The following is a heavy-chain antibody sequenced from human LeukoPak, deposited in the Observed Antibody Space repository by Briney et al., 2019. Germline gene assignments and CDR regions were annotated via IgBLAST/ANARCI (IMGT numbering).Heavy chain of an antibody. D-gene: IGHD1-26*01. V-gene: IGHV3-23*01. Sequence: PGGSLRLSCAGSGFTFSNYAMTWVRQAPGKGLEWVSSVSGSGRNTFYPDSVEGRFTISRDNSKNTVYLQMNSLRADDTAVYYCARDSESYYWDWGQGTLVTVSS. CDR3: ARDSESYYWD. CDR2: VSGSGRNT. CDR1: GFTFSNYA. J-gene: IGHJ4*02.